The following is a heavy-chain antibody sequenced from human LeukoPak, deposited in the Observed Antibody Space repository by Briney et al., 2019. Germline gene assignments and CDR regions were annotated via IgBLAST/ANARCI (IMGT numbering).Heavy chain of an antibody. D-gene: IGHD6-6*01. CDR3: ASYSSSSIADY. CDR1: GFTFSNYC. V-gene: IGHV3-33*01. Sequence: GQSRRLSCAASGFTFSNYCMHWVRQAPSRGLEWVAVIWYDGSNKYYADSLKGRFTISRDNSKNTLYLQVNSLISEHTAVYYCASYSSSSIADYWGQGTLVTVSS. J-gene: IGHJ4*02. CDR2: IWYDGSNK.